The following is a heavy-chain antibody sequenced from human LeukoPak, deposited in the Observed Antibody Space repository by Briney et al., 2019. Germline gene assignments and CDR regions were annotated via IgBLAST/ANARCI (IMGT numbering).Heavy chain of an antibody. Sequence: PGRSLRLSCAASGFTFTIFGLNWVRQAPGKGPEWVSYIDARSGITYYADSVQGRFTISRDDARESVFLQMDGLRVDDTAVYYCARTYDFGRGPPGDAFDNWGPGTWVIVSA. CDR3: ARTYDFGRGPPGDAFDN. CDR2: IDARSGIT. J-gene: IGHJ3*02. D-gene: IGHD3-3*01. CDR1: GFTFTIFG. V-gene: IGHV3-48*01.